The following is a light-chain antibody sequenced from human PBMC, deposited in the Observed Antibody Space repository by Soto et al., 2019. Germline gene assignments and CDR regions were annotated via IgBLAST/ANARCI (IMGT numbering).Light chain of an antibody. CDR2: GAS. J-gene: IGKJ1*01. CDR1: QSVSSN. CDR3: QQYNNWPQT. Sequence: IVMTQSPATLSVSPGERATLSCRASQSVSSNLAWYQQKPGQAPRLLIYGASTRATGIPARSSGSGSGTEFTLTISSLQSEDFAVYYCQQYNNWPQTFGQGTKVDIK. V-gene: IGKV3-15*01.